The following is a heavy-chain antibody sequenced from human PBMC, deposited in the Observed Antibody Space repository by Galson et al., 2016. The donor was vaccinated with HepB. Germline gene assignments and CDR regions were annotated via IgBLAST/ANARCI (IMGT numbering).Heavy chain of an antibody. V-gene: IGHV3-33*06. J-gene: IGHJ6*02. D-gene: IGHD2/OR15-2a*01. CDR3: AKPRRDFYYYYGMDV. Sequence: SLRLSCAASGFPFSRYGMHWVRQAPGKGLEWVAVIWYDGNKKYYGDSVKGRFTISRDNSKNTLYLQMNSLRAEDTAVYYCAKPRRDFYYYYGMDVWGQGTTVTVSS. CDR1: GFPFSRYG. CDR2: IWYDGNKK.